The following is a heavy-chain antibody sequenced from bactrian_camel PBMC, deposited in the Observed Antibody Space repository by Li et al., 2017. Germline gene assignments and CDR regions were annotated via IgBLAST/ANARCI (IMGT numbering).Heavy chain of an antibody. CDR2: IYRGGYPP. CDR1: GYYGSYC. CDR3: AAGDRSYGDSCRNKY. D-gene: IGHD6*01. V-gene: IGHV3S6*01. Sequence: HVQLVESGGGSVQAGGSLKLSCAVSGYYGSYCMGWFRQAPGKEREKVAGIYRGGYPPYYADSVKGRFTISQDNAKNTLYLQMESLKPEDSAMYYCAAGDRSYGDSCRNKYWGQGTQVTVS. J-gene: IGHJ4*01.